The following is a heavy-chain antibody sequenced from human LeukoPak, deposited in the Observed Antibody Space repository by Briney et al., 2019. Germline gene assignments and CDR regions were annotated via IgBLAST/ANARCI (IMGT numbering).Heavy chain of an antibody. D-gene: IGHD5-18*01. CDR1: GYTFTNYD. CDR2: MNPNSGNT. J-gene: IGHJ4*02. CDR3: ARSEGYTYGFAY. V-gene: IGHV1-8*01. Sequence: GASVKVSRKASGYTFTNYDINWVRQATGQGLEWMGWMNPNSGNTGYAQKFQGRVTMTRNTSISTAYMELNSLRSEDTAVYYCARSEGYTYGFAYWGQGTLVTVSS.